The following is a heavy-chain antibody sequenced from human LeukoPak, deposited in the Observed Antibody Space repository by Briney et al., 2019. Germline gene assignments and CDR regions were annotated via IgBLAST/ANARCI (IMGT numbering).Heavy chain of an antibody. Sequence: LSGGSLRLSCSASGFTFSNYAMHWVRQAPGKGLEYVSAISRDGASTYNADSVKGRFTISRDYSKNTLYLQMSSLRIEDTAVYYCVGYCGTTSCYSLTDYWGQGTLVTVSS. CDR1: GFTFSNYA. V-gene: IGHV3-64D*06. J-gene: IGHJ4*02. CDR3: VGYCGTTSCYSLTDY. CDR2: ISRDGAST. D-gene: IGHD2-2*01.